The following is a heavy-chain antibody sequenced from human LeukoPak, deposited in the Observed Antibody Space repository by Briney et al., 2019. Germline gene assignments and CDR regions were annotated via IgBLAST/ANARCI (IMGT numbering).Heavy chain of an antibody. V-gene: IGHV3-21*01. Sequence: GGSLRLSCAASGFTFSHYGMTWVRQAPGKGLEWVSSISSSSSYIYYADSVKGRFTISRDNAKNSLYLQMNSLRAEDTAVYYCARVMWVDYGDPGTERFDYWGQGTLVTVSS. CDR2: ISSSSSYI. CDR3: ARVMWVDYGDPGTERFDY. CDR1: GFTFSHYG. D-gene: IGHD4-17*01. J-gene: IGHJ4*02.